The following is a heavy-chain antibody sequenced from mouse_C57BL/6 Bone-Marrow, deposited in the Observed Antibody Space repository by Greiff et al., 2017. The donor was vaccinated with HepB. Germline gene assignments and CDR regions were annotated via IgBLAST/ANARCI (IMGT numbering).Heavy chain of an antibody. CDR3: ARHGGSSLCYFDV. J-gene: IGHJ1*03. D-gene: IGHD1-1*01. Sequence: DVQLVESGGDLVKPGGSLKLSCAASGFTFSSYGMSWVRQTPDKRLEWVATISSGGSYTYYPDSVKGRFTISRDNAKNTLYLQMSSLKSEDTAIYYCARHGGSSLCYFDVWGTGTTGTVSS. V-gene: IGHV5-6*01. CDR1: GFTFSSYG. CDR2: ISSGGSYT.